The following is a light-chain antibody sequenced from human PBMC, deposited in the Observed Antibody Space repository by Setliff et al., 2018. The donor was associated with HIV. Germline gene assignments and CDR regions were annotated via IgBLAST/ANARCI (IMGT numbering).Light chain of an antibody. CDR3: QQYFSSLYT. V-gene: IGKV4-1*01. CDR1: QSVLYSSNNRDY. Sequence: DIVMTQSPDSLTVSLGERATINCKSSQSVLYSSNNRDYLAWYQQKPGQPPKLLIYWASTRDSGVPDRFSGSGSGTEFSLTISSLQAEDVAVYYCQQYFSSLYTFGQGTRLEIK. J-gene: IGKJ5*01. CDR2: WAS.